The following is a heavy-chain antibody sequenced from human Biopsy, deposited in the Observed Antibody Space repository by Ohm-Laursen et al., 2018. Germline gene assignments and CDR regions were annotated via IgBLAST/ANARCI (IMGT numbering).Heavy chain of an antibody. V-gene: IGHV4-34*01. J-gene: IGHJ3*02. D-gene: IGHD2/OR15-2a*01. CDR2: INLRGFT. CDR3: AKNLAVSSYALDI. CDR1: GGSLSGYY. Sequence: SETLSLTCAVYGGSLSGYYWNWIRQSPGKGLEWIGEINLRGFTSNNPSLKSRVTISVDTSKNQFSLKLGSVTAADTAVYYCAKNLAVSSYALDIWGQGTMVTVSS.